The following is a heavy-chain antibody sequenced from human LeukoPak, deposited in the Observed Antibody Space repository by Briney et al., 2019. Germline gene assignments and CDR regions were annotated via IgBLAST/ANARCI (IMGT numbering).Heavy chain of an antibody. CDR1: GASISSGGYY. CDR2: IHDSGST. V-gene: IGHV4-31*03. J-gene: IGHJ3*02. Sequence: SETLCLTCTVSGASISSGGYYWSWIRQHPGKGLEWFGSIHDSGSTYYNPSLKSRVTISVDASKNQFSLKVNSVTAADTAVYYCARVSKYQLLSGGYDAFDIWGQGTMVAVSP. D-gene: IGHD2-2*01. CDR3: ARVSKYQLLSGGYDAFDI.